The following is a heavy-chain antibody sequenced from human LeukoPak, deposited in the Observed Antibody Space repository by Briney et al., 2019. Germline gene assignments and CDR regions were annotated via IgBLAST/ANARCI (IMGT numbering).Heavy chain of an antibody. D-gene: IGHD6-19*01. V-gene: IGHV1-18*01. CDR2: ISAYNGNT. Sequence: ASVKVSCKASGYTFTSYGISWVRQAPGQGLEWMGWISAYNGNTNYAQKLQGRVTMTTDTSTSTAYMELSSLRSEDTAVYYCATDSGWYSGDAFDIWGQGTMVTVSS. J-gene: IGHJ3*02. CDR3: ATDSGWYSGDAFDI. CDR1: GYTFTSYG.